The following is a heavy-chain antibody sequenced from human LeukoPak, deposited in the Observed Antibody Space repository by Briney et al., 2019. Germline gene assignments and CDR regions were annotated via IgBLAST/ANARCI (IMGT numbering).Heavy chain of an antibody. V-gene: IGHV1-3*01. CDR1: GYTFTRYI. Sequence: ASVKVSCKASGYTFTRYIMNWVRQAPGQRPEWMGWINPGNGNTKYSEKFQDRVTLTRDTSATTAYMELSSLRSEGTAVYYCARERVTTTAFDYWGQGTLVTVSS. CDR2: INPGNGNT. D-gene: IGHD5-12*01. J-gene: IGHJ4*02. CDR3: ARERVTTTAFDY.